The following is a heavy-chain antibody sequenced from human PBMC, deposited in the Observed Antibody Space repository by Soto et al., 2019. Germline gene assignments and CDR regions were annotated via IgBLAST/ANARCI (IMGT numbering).Heavy chain of an antibody. Sequence: ASVKVSCKVSGYTLTELSMHWVRQAPGKGLEWMGGFDPEDGETIYAQKFQGRVTMTEDTSTDTAYMELSSLRSEDTAVYYCATDKGGDSFYDYRGQGTLLTVSS. CDR1: GYTLTELS. V-gene: IGHV1-24*01. J-gene: IGHJ4*02. D-gene: IGHD2-21*02. CDR2: FDPEDGET. CDR3: ATDKGGDSFYDY.